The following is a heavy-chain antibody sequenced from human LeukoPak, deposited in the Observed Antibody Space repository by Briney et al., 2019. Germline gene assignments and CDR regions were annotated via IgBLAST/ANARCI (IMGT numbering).Heavy chain of an antibody. D-gene: IGHD6-6*01. J-gene: IGHJ6*02. V-gene: IGHV5-51*01. CDR1: GYSFTSYW. Sequence: GESLKISCKGSGYSFTSYWIGWVRQMPGKGLEWMGIIYPGDSDTRYSPSFQGQVTISADKSISTAYLQWSSLKASDTAMYYCARXTARPXYGMDXWGQGTTVTVSS. CDR3: ARXTARPXYGMDX. CDR2: IYPGDSDT.